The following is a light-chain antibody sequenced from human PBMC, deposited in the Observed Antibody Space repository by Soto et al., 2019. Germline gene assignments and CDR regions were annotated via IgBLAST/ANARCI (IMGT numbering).Light chain of an antibody. Sequence: DVVMTQTPLSSPVTLGQPASFSCRSSESLLHTDGNTYLNWLQQRPGQPPRLLIYNASYRFSWSPDRVSGSGAGTDFTLKISRVEPEDVGTYYCMQATKYPPYTFGQGTKLEIE. CDR1: ESLLHTDGNTY. CDR3: MQATKYPPYT. CDR2: NAS. J-gene: IGKJ2*01. V-gene: IGKV2-24*01.